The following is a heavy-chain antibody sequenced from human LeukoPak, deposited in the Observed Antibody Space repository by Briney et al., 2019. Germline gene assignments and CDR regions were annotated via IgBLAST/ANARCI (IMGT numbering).Heavy chain of an antibody. J-gene: IGHJ4*02. Sequence: GALRLSCAASGFTFSSYSMNWVRQAPGKGLEWVSYISSSSSTIYYADSVKGRFTISRDNAKNSLYLQMNSLRAEDTAVYYCARDRDGRDGYNYWVDYWGQGTLVTVSS. D-gene: IGHD5-24*01. CDR3: ARDRDGRDGYNYWVDY. V-gene: IGHV3-48*04. CDR2: ISSSSSTI. CDR1: GFTFSSYS.